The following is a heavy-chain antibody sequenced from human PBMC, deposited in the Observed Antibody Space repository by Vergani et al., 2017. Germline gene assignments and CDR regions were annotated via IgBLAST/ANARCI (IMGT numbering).Heavy chain of an antibody. CDR1: GFTFSNAW. D-gene: IGHD3-3*01. V-gene: IGHV3-15*01. CDR2: IKSKTNGGPT. Sequence: EVQLVESGGGLVKPGGSLRLSCAASGFTFSNAWMSWVRQAPGKGLEWVGRIKSKTNGGPTDYAAPVKGRFTISRDDSKNTLYLQMKSLKTEDTAVYYCTTPSYYDFWSAGDWGQGTLVTVSS. J-gene: IGHJ4*02. CDR3: TTPSYYDFWSAGD.